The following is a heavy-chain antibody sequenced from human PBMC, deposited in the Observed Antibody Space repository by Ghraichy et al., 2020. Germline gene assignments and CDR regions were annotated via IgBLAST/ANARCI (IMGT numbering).Heavy chain of an antibody. V-gene: IGHV3-21*01. CDR2: ISSSSTYI. D-gene: IGHD3-10*01. Sequence: LSLTCAASGFIFSTYSMNWVRQAPGKGLEWVSSISSSSTYISYADSVEGRFTISRDNAKNSLYLQMNSLRAEDTAVYYCASGAGNDYWGQGALVTVSS. CDR1: GFIFSTYS. CDR3: ASGAGNDY. J-gene: IGHJ4*02.